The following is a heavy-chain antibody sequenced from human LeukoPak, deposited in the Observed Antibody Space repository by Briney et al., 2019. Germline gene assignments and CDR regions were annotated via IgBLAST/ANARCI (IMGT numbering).Heavy chain of an antibody. CDR2: IGNDENNK. D-gene: IGHD3-16*02. Sequence: PGGSLSLSCAVSGFTFSSFGIHLVRQAPGKGLEWVAFIGNDENNKKFGDPVKGRLTISRDNSKSTVYLQMNSLRVEDTAVYYCAKDDYRYVDYWGQGTLVIVSS. V-gene: IGHV3-30*02. J-gene: IGHJ4*02. CDR1: GFTFSSFG. CDR3: AKDDYRYVDY.